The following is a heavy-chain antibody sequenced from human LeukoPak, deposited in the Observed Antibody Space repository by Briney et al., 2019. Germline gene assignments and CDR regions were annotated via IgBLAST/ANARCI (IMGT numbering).Heavy chain of an antibody. CDR3: ATALLWFGELFDY. D-gene: IGHD3-10*01. CDR1: GGSFSGYY. J-gene: IGHJ4*02. Sequence: PSETLSLTCAVYGGSFSGYYWSWIRQPPGKGLEWIGEINHSGSTNCNPSLKSRVTISVDTSKNQFSLKLSSVTAADTAVYYCATALLWFGELFDYWGQGTLVTVSS. V-gene: IGHV4-34*01. CDR2: INHSGST.